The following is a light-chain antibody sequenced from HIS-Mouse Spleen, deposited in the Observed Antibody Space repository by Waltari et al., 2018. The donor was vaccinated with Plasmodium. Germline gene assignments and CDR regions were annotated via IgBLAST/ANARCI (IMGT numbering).Light chain of an antibody. V-gene: IGKV1-12*01. CDR1: QGISSW. Sequence: DIQMTQSPSSVSASVGDRVTITCRARQGISSWLARYQQKPGKAPKLRIDAASSLQSGVPSRFSGSVSVTDFTLTISGLQPEDFATYYCQQANSFPPSITFGQGTRLEIK. CDR3: QQANSFPPSIT. J-gene: IGKJ5*01. CDR2: AAS.